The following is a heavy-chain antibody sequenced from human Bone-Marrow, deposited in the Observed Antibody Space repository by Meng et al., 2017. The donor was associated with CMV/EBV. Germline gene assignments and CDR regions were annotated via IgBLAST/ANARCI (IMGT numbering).Heavy chain of an antibody. V-gene: IGHV3-30*02. CDR1: GFRFSSYG. Sequence: GGSLRLSCAASGFRFSSYGMHWVRQAPGQGLEWVAFIRYDGGNKYFTDSVKGRFTISRDNSKNTLYLQMNSLRDEDTAVYYCAKEGPERIDANYDFWSGYLKGVGWYFELWGRSTLVTVSS. CDR3: AKEGPERIDANYDFWSGYLKGVGWYFEL. CDR2: IRYDGGNK. J-gene: IGHJ2*01. D-gene: IGHD3-3*01.